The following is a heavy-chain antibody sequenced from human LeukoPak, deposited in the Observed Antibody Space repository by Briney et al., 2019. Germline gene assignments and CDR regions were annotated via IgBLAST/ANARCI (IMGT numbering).Heavy chain of an antibody. V-gene: IGHV4-59*08. D-gene: IGHD3-22*01. J-gene: IGHJ4*02. CDR1: GGSISSYH. CDR3: ARREDSGSSGYYGL. Sequence: SETLPLTCTVSGGSISSYHWSWIRQPPGKGLEWIGYIYYSGSTNYNPSLKSRVTISVDTSKNQFSLKLSSVTAADTAVYYCARREDSGSSGYYGLWGQGTLVTVSS. CDR2: IYYSGST.